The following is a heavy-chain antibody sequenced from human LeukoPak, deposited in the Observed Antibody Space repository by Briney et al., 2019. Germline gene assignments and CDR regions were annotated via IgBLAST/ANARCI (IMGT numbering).Heavy chain of an antibody. CDR1: GFTFSNAR. Sequence: GGSLRLSCAASGFTFSNARMSWVRQAPGKGLEWVGRIKSKTDDGTTDYAAPVKGRFTISRDDSENTLYLQMNSLKTEDTAVYYCTTDRYSSSNYWGQGTLVTVSS. CDR3: TTDRYSSSNY. V-gene: IGHV3-15*01. J-gene: IGHJ4*02. CDR2: IKSKTDDGTT. D-gene: IGHD6-6*01.